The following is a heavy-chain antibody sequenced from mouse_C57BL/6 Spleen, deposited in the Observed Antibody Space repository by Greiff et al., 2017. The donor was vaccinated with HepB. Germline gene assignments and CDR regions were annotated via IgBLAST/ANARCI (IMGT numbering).Heavy chain of an antibody. J-gene: IGHJ3*01. CDR1: GYTFTSYW. CDR3: ATLYDYDGAWFAY. D-gene: IGHD2-4*01. Sequence: QVQLQQPGAELVRPGTSVKLSCKASGYTFTSYWMHWVKQRPGQGLEWIGVIDPSDSYTNYNQKFKGKATLTVDTSSSTAYMQLSSLTSEDSAVYYCATLYDYDGAWFAYWGQGTLVTVSA. V-gene: IGHV1-59*01. CDR2: IDPSDSYT.